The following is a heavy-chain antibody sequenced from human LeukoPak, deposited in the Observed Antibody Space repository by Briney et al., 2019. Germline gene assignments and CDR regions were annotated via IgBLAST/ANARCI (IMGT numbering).Heavy chain of an antibody. Sequence: GGSLRLPCGACVFILSTYGMQGVRQAPAKGLEWVAFIRDDGSNKYYADYVKGRFTISRDNSKNTLYLQMNSLRAEDTAVYHCAKDLVYYYDSSGYSHYWGQGSLVTVSS. CDR3: AKDLVYYYDSSGYSHY. J-gene: IGHJ4*02. CDR2: IRDDGSNK. V-gene: IGHV3-30*02. D-gene: IGHD3-22*01. CDR1: VFILSTYG.